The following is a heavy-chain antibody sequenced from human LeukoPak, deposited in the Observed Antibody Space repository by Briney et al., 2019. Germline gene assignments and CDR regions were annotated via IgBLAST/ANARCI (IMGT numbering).Heavy chain of an antibody. CDR1: GLTFSNYA. V-gene: IGHV3-30-3*01. CDR2: ISYDGSNK. J-gene: IGHJ5*02. CDR3: ARDPRDYCTTTSCYRVSWLDP. Sequence: PGGSLRLPCVASGLTFSNYAMHWVRQAPGKGLEWVALISYDGSNKNYADSVKGRFTISRDKSKNTLYLQMNSLRVEDTAVYYCARDPRDYCTTTSCYRVSWLDPWGQGTLVTVSS. D-gene: IGHD2-2*01.